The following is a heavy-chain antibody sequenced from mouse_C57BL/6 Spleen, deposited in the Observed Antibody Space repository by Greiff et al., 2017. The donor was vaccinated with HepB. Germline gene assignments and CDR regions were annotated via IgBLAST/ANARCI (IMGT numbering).Heavy chain of an antibody. CDR1: GYTFTSYW. Sequence: QVQLQQPGAELVKPGASVKMSCKASGYTFTSYWITWVKQRPGQGLEWIGDIYPGSGSTNYNEKFKSKATLTVDTSSSTAYMQLSSLTSEDSAVYYCAREGEGYDPAWLAYWGQGTLVTVSA. CDR2: IYPGSGST. J-gene: IGHJ3*01. CDR3: AREGEGYDPAWLAY. V-gene: IGHV1-55*01. D-gene: IGHD2-2*01.